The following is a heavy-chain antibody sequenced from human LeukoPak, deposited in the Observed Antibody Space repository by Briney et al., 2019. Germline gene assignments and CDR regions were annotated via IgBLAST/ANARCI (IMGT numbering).Heavy chain of an antibody. CDR3: ARGVAGSGSYYNVGFDF. V-gene: IGHV3-74*01. J-gene: IGHJ4*02. Sequence: GGSLRLSCAASGFAFTTYWMHWVRQAPGKGLVWVSRINTDETIANHADSVTGRFTISRDNAKNTLHLQMNSLRVEDTAVYYCARGVAGSGSYYNVGFDFWGQGALVTVSS. CDR1: GFAFTTYW. CDR2: INTDETIA. D-gene: IGHD3-10*01.